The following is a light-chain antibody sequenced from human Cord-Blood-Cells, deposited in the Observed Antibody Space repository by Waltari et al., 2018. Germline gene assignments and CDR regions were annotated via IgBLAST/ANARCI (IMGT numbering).Light chain of an antibody. J-gene: IGKJ4*02. V-gene: IGKV1-39*01. CDR1: QSISSY. Sequence: IQMTQSPSSLSASVGARVTITCRASQSISSYLNWYQQKPGKAPKLLIYAASSLQSGVPSRFSGSGSGTDFTLTISSLQPEDFATYYCQQSYSTPFGGGTKVEIK. CDR3: QQSYSTP. CDR2: AAS.